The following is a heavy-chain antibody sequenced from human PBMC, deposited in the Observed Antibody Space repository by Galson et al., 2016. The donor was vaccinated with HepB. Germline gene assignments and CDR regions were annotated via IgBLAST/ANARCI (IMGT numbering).Heavy chain of an antibody. CDR1: GGSISSSHYY. V-gene: IGHV4-39*01. CDR3: ATYLGGIVRASDY. J-gene: IGHJ4*02. Sequence: LSLTCTVSGGSISSSHYYCGWIRQPPGKGLEWIGNVYYSGSTYYNPSLKSRVTISVDTSKNQFSLKLTSVTAADTAVYYCATYLGGIVRASDYWGRGTLVSVSS. CDR2: VYYSGST. D-gene: IGHD1-26*01.